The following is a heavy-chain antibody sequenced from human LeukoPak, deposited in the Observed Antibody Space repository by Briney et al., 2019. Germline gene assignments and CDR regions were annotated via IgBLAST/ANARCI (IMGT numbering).Heavy chain of an antibody. CDR2: INPNSGGT. CDR3: ASPCSGKYYIVYDAFDI. Sequence: ASVKVSCKASGYTFTGYYMHWVRQAPGQGLEWMGWINPNSGGTNYAQKFQGTVTMTRDTSISTAYMELRRLRSDDTAGYYCASPCSGKYYIVYDAFDIWGQGTMVTVSS. D-gene: IGHD3-10*02. J-gene: IGHJ3*02. V-gene: IGHV1-2*02. CDR1: GYTFTGYY.